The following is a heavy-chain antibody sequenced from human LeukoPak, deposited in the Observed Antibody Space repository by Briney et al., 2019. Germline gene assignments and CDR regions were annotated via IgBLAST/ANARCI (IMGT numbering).Heavy chain of an antibody. CDR1: GFTFSSYE. V-gene: IGHV3-48*03. Sequence: GGSLRLSCAASGFTFSSYEMNWVRQAPGKGLEWVSYISSSGSTIYYADSVKGRFTISRDNAKNSLYLQMNSLRAEDTAVYYCARSVNMITPDYWGQGTLVTVSS. CDR3: ARSVNMITPDY. CDR2: ISSSGSTI. D-gene: IGHD3-22*01. J-gene: IGHJ4*02.